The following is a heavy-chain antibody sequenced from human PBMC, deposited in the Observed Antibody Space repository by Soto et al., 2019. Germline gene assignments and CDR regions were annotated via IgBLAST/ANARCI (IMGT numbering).Heavy chain of an antibody. CDR3: ARYIYGQGFKA. V-gene: IGHV1-8*01. Sequence: QVQLVQSGAEVKKPGASVKVSCKASGDTFTNFDLNWVRQATGQGLGWMGWMRANSGDTGHAQKFQXRVSMTRSTSISTAYMELSSLRAEDTAVYYCARYIYGQGFKAWGQGTLVIVSS. CDR1: GDTFTNFD. CDR2: MRANSGDT. D-gene: IGHD5-18*01. J-gene: IGHJ5*02.